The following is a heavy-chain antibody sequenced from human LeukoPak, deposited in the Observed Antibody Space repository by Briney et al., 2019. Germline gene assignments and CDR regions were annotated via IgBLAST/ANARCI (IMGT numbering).Heavy chain of an antibody. CDR1: GYTFTSYY. CDR3: AGIVATIEALDI. D-gene: IGHD5-12*01. Sequence: GASVKVSCKASGYTFTSYYIHWVRQAPGQGLEWMGIINPSGGSTSYAQKFQGRVTMTRDTSTSTVYMGLSSLRSEDTAVYYCAGIVATIEALDIWGQGTMVTVSS. CDR2: INPSGGST. J-gene: IGHJ3*02. V-gene: IGHV1-46*01.